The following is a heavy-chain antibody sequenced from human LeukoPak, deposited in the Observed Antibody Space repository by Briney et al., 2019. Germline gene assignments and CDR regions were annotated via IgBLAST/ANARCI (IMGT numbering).Heavy chain of an antibody. Sequence: ASVKVSCKASGGTFSSYAVSWVRQAPGQGLEWMGWMNPNSGNTGYAQKFQGRVTMTRNTSISTAYMELSSLRSEDTAVYYCARGRGKRWLRDYWGQGTLVIVSS. CDR3: ARGRGKRWLRDY. CDR1: GGTFSSYA. J-gene: IGHJ4*02. CDR2: MNPNSGNT. D-gene: IGHD6-19*01. V-gene: IGHV1-8*02.